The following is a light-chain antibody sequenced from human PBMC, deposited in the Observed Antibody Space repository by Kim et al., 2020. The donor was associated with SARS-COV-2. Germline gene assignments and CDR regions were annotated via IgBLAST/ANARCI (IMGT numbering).Light chain of an antibody. V-gene: IGKV3-20*01. CDR1: ESVSNSY. Sequence: SPGEIATLAWRASESVSNSYLAWYQQKPGQAPRLLIYGVSSRATGIPDRFSGSGSGTDFTLTISRLESEDFAVYYCQQYGSSPWTFGQGTKVDIK. J-gene: IGKJ1*01. CDR3: QQYGSSPWT. CDR2: GVS.